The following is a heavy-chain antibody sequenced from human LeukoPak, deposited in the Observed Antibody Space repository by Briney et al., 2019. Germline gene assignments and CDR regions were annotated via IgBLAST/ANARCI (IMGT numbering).Heavy chain of an antibody. D-gene: IGHD1-26*01. Sequence: ASVKVSCKASGGTFSSYAISWVRQAPGQGLEWMGGIIPIFGTASYAQKFQGRVTITADESTSTAYMELSSLRSEDTAVYYCARAHIVGATTPRGYYYYYGMDVWGQGTTVTVSS. CDR2: IIPIFGTA. CDR3: ARAHIVGATTPRGYYYYYGMDV. V-gene: IGHV1-69*13. J-gene: IGHJ6*02. CDR1: GGTFSSYA.